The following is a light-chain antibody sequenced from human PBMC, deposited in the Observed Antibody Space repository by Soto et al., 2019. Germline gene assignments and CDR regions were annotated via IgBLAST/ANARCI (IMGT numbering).Light chain of an antibody. J-gene: IGLJ3*02. Sequence: QSVLTQPPSVSGAPGQRVSISCTGSSTNIGAGYGVHWYQQRPGTAPKLMIYEVSYRPSGVSDRFSGSRSGNTASLTISGLQAEDESDYYCSSYTSSTTWVFGGGTKLTVL. CDR3: SSYTSSTTWV. CDR2: EVS. V-gene: IGLV1-40*01. CDR1: STNIGAGYG.